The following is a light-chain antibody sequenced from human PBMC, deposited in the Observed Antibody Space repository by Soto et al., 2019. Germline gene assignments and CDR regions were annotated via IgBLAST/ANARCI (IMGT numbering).Light chain of an antibody. CDR3: QQYHIYSGT. CDR1: QTIDSW. V-gene: IGKV1-5*03. Sequence: DGQRTQSRSTLSASVGDRVTITWRASQTIDSWLAWYQQRPGKPPNLLIYKASTLASGVPSRFSGSGSGTEFTLTINSLQPDDFATYYCQQYHIYSGTFGQGTKVDIK. CDR2: KAS. J-gene: IGKJ1*01.